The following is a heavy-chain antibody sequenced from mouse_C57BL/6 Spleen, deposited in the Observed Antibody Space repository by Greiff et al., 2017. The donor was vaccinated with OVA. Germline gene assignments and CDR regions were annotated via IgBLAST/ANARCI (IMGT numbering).Heavy chain of an antibody. D-gene: IGHD1-1*01. CDR2: INPSSGYT. CDR3: ARAGSSYVGWFAY. J-gene: IGHJ3*01. CDR1: GYTFTSYT. Sequence: QVQLQQSGAELARPGASVKMSCKASGYTFTSYTMHWVKQRPGQGLEWIGYINPSSGYTKYNQKFKDKATLTADKSSSTAYMQLSSLTSEDSAVYYWARAGSSYVGWFAYWGQGTLVTVSA. V-gene: IGHV1-4*01.